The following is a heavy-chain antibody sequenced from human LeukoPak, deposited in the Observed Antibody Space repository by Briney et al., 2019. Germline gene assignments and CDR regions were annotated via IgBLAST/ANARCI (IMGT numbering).Heavy chain of an antibody. V-gene: IGHV4-61*09. CDR3: ARVYSSSGDGDYFDY. J-gene: IGHJ4*02. CDR2: ILTSGMI. D-gene: IGHD6-6*01. CDR1: GGSINSEDFY. Sequence: SETLSLTCNVSGGSINSEDFYWSWIRQPAGKGLEWIGHILTSGMINYNPSLKSRVTISADTSKNQFFLRLSSVTAADTALYYCARVYSSSGDGDYFDYWGQGTLVTVSS.